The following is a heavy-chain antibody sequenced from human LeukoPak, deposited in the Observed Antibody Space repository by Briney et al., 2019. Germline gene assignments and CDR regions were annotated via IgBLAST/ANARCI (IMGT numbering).Heavy chain of an antibody. CDR3: ARAGLRLGELSNHLGNFDY. Sequence: SETLSLTCTVSGGSISTGSYYWSWIRQPAGKGLEWIGRIYTSGSTNYNPSLKSRVTISLDTSKNQFSLKLSSVTAADTAVYYCARAGLRLGELSNHLGNFDYWGQGTLVTVSS. CDR1: GGSISTGSYY. V-gene: IGHV4-61*02. CDR2: IYTSGST. D-gene: IGHD3-16*02. J-gene: IGHJ4*02.